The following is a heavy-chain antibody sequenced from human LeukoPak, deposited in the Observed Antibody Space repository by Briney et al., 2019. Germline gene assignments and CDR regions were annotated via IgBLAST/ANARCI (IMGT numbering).Heavy chain of an antibody. CDR2: IYYSGST. V-gene: IGHV4-39*01. CDR1: GGSISSSSYY. Sequence: SETLSLTCTVSGGSISSSSYYWGWIRQPPGKGLEWIGSIYYSGSTYYNPSLKSRVTISVDTSKNQFSLKLSSVTAADTAVYYCARDRDIVVVLAVRGSLKLDAFDIWGQGTMVTVSS. J-gene: IGHJ3*02. CDR3: ARDRDIVVVLAVRGSLKLDAFDI. D-gene: IGHD2-2*01.